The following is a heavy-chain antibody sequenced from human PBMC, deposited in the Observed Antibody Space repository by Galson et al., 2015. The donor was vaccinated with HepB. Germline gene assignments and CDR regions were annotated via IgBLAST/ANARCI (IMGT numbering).Heavy chain of an antibody. Sequence: SLRLSCAASGFTFSSYSMNWVRQAPGKGLEWVSYISSSSTIYYADSVKGRFTISRDNAKNSLYLQMNSLRDEDTAVYYCAREVRGSSIDPWGQGTLVTVSS. CDR3: AREVRGSSIDP. D-gene: IGHD1-26*01. CDR2: ISSSSTI. J-gene: IGHJ5*02. V-gene: IGHV3-48*02. CDR1: GFTFSSYS.